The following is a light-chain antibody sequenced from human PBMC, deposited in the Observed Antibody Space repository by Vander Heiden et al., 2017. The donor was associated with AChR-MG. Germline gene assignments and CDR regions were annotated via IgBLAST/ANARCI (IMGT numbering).Light chain of an antibody. CDR2: KAS. CDR1: QSINTW. CDR3: QQYNSYSWT. V-gene: IGKV1-5*03. J-gene: IGKJ1*01. Sequence: DIQMTQSPSTLSASVGDRVTITCRASQSINTWLAWYQQEPGQAPKLLIYKASSLKSGVPSRFSGSGSGTDFTLTISSLQPEDFATYYCQQYNSYSWTFGQGTKVEIK.